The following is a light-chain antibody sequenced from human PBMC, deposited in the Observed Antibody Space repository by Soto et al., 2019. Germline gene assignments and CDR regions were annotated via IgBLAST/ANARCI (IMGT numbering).Light chain of an antibody. Sequence: QSVLTQPASVSGSPGQSIAISCTGTSSDVGGYNSASWYQQHPGKAPKLLIYDVSNRPSGVSNRFSGSKSGNTASLTISGLHAEDVADYYCSSYSTGGSYVFGTGTKVTVL. CDR1: SSDVGGYNS. J-gene: IGLJ1*01. V-gene: IGLV2-14*03. CDR3: SSYSTGGSYV. CDR2: DVS.